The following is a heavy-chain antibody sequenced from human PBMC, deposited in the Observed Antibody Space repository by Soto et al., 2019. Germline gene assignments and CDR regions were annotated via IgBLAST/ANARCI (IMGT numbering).Heavy chain of an antibody. CDR3: ARDKLRRPFDY. Sequence: GGSLRLSCAASGFTFSSYSMNWVRQAPGKGLEWVSSISSSSSYIYYADSVKGRFTISRDNAKNSLYLQMNSLRAEDTAVYYCARDKLRRPFDYWGQGTLVTVSS. J-gene: IGHJ4*02. V-gene: IGHV3-21*01. CDR1: GFTFSSYS. CDR2: ISSSSSYI. D-gene: IGHD1-26*01.